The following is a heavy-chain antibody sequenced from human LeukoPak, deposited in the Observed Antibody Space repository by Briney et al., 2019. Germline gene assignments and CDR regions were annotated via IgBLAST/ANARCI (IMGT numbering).Heavy chain of an antibody. CDR3: ARHQDGYGDYFDF. Sequence: SETLSLTCTVSGGSISNYYWSWIRQPPGRGLEWIGYIHSSGRTKYDPSLESRVTISIDTSMNQFSLKVSSVTAPDTAVYYCARHQDGYGDYFDFWGQGILVTVSS. V-gene: IGHV4-59*08. CDR1: GGSISNYY. CDR2: IHSSGRT. J-gene: IGHJ4*02. D-gene: IGHD5-24*01.